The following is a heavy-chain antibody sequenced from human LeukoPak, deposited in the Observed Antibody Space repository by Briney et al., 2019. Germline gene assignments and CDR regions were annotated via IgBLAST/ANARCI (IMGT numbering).Heavy chain of an antibody. Sequence: SETLSLTCTVSGGSISSSSYYWGWIRQPPGKGLEWIGSIYYSGSTYYNPSLKSRVTISVDTSKNQFSLKLSSVTAADTAVYYCASQNSSSWYYFDYWGQGTLVTVSS. D-gene: IGHD6-13*01. CDR3: ASQNSSSWYYFDY. V-gene: IGHV4-39*01. CDR2: IYYSGST. J-gene: IGHJ4*02. CDR1: GGSISSSSYY.